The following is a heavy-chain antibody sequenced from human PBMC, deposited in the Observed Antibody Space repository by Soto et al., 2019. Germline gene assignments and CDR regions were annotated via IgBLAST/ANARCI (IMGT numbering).Heavy chain of an antibody. Sequence: QVQLQESGPGLVQPSQTLSLTCTVSGGSISSGGYYWSWIRQHPRTGLEWIGHISSSGSNYYNTALKSRVTASVDTSRNQFSLIVNCVTAGDTAVYYCARGVLHWGQGTLVTVSS. CDR3: ARGVLH. CDR1: GGSISSGGYY. CDR2: ISSSGSN. J-gene: IGHJ4*01. V-gene: IGHV4-31*03.